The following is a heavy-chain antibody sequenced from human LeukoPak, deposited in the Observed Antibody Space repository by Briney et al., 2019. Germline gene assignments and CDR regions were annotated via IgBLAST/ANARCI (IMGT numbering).Heavy chain of an antibody. J-gene: IGHJ4*02. CDR1: GYTISSGYY. CDR3: ARETRNYYDSIGYYLSDY. V-gene: IGHV4-38-2*02. Sequence: SETLSLTCTVSGYTISSGYYWGWIRQTPGKGLEWIGSFYYRGNTYYNPSLKSRVTVSVDTSKNQFSLKLSSVTAADTAIYYCARETRNYYDSIGYYLSDYWGQGTLVTVSS. D-gene: IGHD3-22*01. CDR2: FYYRGNT.